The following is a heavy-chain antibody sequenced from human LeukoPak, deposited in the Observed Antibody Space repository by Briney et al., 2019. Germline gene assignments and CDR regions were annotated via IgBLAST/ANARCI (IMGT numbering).Heavy chain of an antibody. V-gene: IGHV4-31*03. J-gene: IGHJ1*01. D-gene: IGHD6-19*01. CDR2: IYYSGST. CDR3: ARGILVAGIFAEYFQH. CDR1: GGSISSGGYY. Sequence: PSQTLSLTCTVSGGSISSGGYYWSWIRQHPGKGLEWIGYIYYSGSTYYNPSFKSRVTISVDTSKNQFSLKLSSVTAADTAVYYCARGILVAGIFAEYFQHWGQGTLVTVSS.